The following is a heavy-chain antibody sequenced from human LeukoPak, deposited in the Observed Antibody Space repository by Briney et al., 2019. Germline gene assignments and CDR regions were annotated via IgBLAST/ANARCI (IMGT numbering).Heavy chain of an antibody. CDR3: ARVKALYPQAFDI. Sequence: SETLSLTCAVYGGSFSGYYWSWIRQPPGKGLEWIGEINHSGSTNYNPSLKSRVTISVDTSKNQFSLKLSSVTAADTAVYYCARVKALYPQAFDIWGQGTMVIVSS. CDR1: GGSFSGYY. V-gene: IGHV4-34*01. J-gene: IGHJ3*02. CDR2: INHSGST. D-gene: IGHD2-2*02.